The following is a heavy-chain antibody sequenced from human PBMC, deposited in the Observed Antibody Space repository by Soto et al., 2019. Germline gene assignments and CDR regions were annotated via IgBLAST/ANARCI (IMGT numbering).Heavy chain of an antibody. CDR1: GGSISSGDYY. V-gene: IGHV4-30-4*01. Sequence: SETLSLTCTVSGGSISSGDYYWSWFRQPPGKGLEWIGYIYYSGSTYSNPSLKSRVIVSVDTSQNQFSLKLSSVTAADTAVYYCASNSPRYFFDYWGRGTLVTVSS. CDR2: IYYSGST. D-gene: IGHD1-26*01. CDR3: ASNSPRYFFDY. J-gene: IGHJ4*02.